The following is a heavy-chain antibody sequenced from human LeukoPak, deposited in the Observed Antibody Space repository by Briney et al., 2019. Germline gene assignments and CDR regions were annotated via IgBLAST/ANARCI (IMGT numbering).Heavy chain of an antibody. CDR2: ISAYNGNT. D-gene: IGHD3-9*01. Sequence: ASVKVSCKASGYTFTSYGISWVRQAPGQGLEWMGWISAYNGNTNYAQKLQGRVTMTTDTSTSTAYMELRSLRSDDTAVYYCARGYILTGYYLYYFDYWGQGTLVTASS. CDR1: GYTFTSYG. V-gene: IGHV1-18*01. J-gene: IGHJ4*02. CDR3: ARGYILTGYYLYYFDY.